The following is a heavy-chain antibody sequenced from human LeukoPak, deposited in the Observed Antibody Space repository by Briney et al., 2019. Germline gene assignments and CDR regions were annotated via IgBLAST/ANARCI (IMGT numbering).Heavy chain of an antibody. V-gene: IGHV4-34*01. CDR2: INHSGST. Sequence: SETLSLTCAVYGGSFSGYYWSWIRQPPGKGLEWIGEINHSGSTNYNPSLKGRVTISVDTSKNQFSLKLSSVTAADTAVYYCARGWKRTYYGMDVWGQGTTVTVSS. CDR1: GGSFSGYY. D-gene: IGHD1-1*01. J-gene: IGHJ6*02. CDR3: ARGWKRTYYGMDV.